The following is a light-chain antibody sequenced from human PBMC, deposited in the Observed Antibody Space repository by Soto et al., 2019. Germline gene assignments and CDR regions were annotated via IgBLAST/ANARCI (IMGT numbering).Light chain of an antibody. Sequence: QSVLTQPRSVSGSPGQSVTISCTGTSSDIGGYDSVSWYQQHPGKAPKLMIYDVSKRPSGVPDRFSGSKSGNTASLTISGLQAEDEDDYYCVSFAGGTYVFGTGTKVTVL. CDR3: VSFAGGTYV. CDR1: SSDIGGYDS. V-gene: IGLV2-11*01. CDR2: DVS. J-gene: IGLJ1*01.